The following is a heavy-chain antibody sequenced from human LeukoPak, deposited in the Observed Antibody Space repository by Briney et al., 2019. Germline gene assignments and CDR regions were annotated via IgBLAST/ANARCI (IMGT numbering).Heavy chain of an antibody. CDR3: ARPIYSSSWDAFNI. CDR1: GFTFSSYA. Sequence: GGSLRLSCAASGFTFSSYAMSWVRQAPGRGLECVANINQDGSKIYYVDSVKGRFTISRDKAKKSLYLQMNSLRAEDTAVYYCARPIYSSSWDAFNIWGQGAMVTVSS. CDR2: INQDGSKI. J-gene: IGHJ3*02. V-gene: IGHV3-7*01. D-gene: IGHD6-13*01.